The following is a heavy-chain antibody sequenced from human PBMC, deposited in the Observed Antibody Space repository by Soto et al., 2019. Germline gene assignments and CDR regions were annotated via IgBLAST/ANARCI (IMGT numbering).Heavy chain of an antibody. V-gene: IGHV3-21*01. J-gene: IGHJ6*02. CDR2: ISLSGSQI. CDR1: GLMYSSYS. D-gene: IGHD2-21*01. Sequence: EVQLVESGGGLVKPGGSVRLSCVASGLMYSSYSMSWVRQAPGKGLEWVAFISLSGSQINYAASVEGRFTISRDNAKNALYLQMNTVRVEDTVIYYCARVISCGGGTCSSVHQYYGMDVWGPGTTVTVSS. CDR3: ARVISCGGGTCSSVHQYYGMDV.